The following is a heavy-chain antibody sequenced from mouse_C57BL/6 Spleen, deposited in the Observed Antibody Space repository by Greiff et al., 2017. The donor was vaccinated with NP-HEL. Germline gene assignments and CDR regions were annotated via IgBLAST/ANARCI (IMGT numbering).Heavy chain of an antibody. J-gene: IGHJ4*01. CDR2: INPYNGGT. Sequence: VQLQQSGPVLVKPGASVKMSCKASGYTFTDYYMNWVKQSHGKSLEWIGVINPYNGGTSYNQKFKGKATLTVDKSSSTAYMELNSLTSEDSAVYYCARWDDNYAMDYWGQGTSVTVSS. D-gene: IGHD2-3*01. CDR1: GYTFTDYY. V-gene: IGHV1-19*01. CDR3: ARWDDNYAMDY.